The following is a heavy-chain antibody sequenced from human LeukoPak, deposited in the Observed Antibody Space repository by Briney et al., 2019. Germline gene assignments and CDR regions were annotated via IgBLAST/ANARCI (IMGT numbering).Heavy chain of an antibody. CDR3: ATMQWLEGVDWFDP. CDR1: GFIFSNHG. Sequence: PGGSLRLSCAASGFIFSNHGMHSVRQAPGNGPEWVAFIRYDESNKFYADSVKGRFTTSTDNSKNILFLQMNSMRAEDTAVYYCATMQWLEGVDWFDPSGEGTLVTVSS. V-gene: IGHV3-30*02. D-gene: IGHD6-19*01. J-gene: IGHJ5*02. CDR2: IRYDESNK.